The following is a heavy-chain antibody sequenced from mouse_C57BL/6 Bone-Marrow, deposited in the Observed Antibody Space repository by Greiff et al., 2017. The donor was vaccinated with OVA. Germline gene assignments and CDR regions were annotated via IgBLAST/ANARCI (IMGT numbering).Heavy chain of an antibody. Sequence: QVQLKESGAELVKPGASVQLSCKASGYTFTSYWMHWVKQRPGRGLAWIGRIDPNSGGTKYNEKFKSKATLTVYQPSSPAYMQLGSLTSEDSAVYYCARGQLGFDYWGQGTTLTVSS. CDR1: GYTFTSYW. CDR3: ARGQLGFDY. J-gene: IGHJ2*01. CDR2: IDPNSGGT. D-gene: IGHD1-3*01. V-gene: IGHV1-72*01.